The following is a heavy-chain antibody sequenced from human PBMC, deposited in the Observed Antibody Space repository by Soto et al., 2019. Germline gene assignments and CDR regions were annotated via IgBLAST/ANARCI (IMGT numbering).Heavy chain of an antibody. D-gene: IGHD6-19*01. CDR1: EFPFSDYW. Sequence: GALRLSCLVSEFPFSDYWMTWVRQAPGKGLEWVANIKQDGSEIYYVDSVKGRFTISRDNAKNSLFLQMNSLRAEDTAVYYCARGWASLDYWGQGTLVTVP. V-gene: IGHV3-7*03. CDR2: IKQDGSEI. J-gene: IGHJ4*02. CDR3: ARGWASLDY.